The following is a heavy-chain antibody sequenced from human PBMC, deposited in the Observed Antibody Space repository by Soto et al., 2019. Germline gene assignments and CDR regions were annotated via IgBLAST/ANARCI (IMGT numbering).Heavy chain of an antibody. CDR1: GGSIRSGGYY. J-gene: IGHJ6*02. V-gene: IGHV4-31*03. CDR2: IYYSGST. D-gene: IGHD2-21*02. Sequence: QVQLQESGPGLVKPSQTLSLTRTVSGGSIRSGGYYWSWIRQNPGKGLEWIGYIYYSGSTYYNPSLKSRLTISVDMSKNQFSLNLSSVTAADTAVYYCASLCGGDCYQDYYYGMDVWGQGTTVTVSS. CDR3: ASLCGGDCYQDYYYGMDV.